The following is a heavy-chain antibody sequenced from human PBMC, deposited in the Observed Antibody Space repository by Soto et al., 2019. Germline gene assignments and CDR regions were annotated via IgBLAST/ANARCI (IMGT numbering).Heavy chain of an antibody. D-gene: IGHD3-10*01. V-gene: IGHV1-69*02. CDR2: INPILNMS. Sequence: QVQLVQSGAEVKRPGSSVKVACKASGDTFTFYSINWVRQAPGLGLEWMGRINPILNMSNYAQRCQGRVTMTADKSTTTAYMELSSLRSEDTAIYYCASSYGSGYRAFDYWGQGALVTVSS. CDR3: ASSYGSGYRAFDY. J-gene: IGHJ4*02. CDR1: GDTFTFYS.